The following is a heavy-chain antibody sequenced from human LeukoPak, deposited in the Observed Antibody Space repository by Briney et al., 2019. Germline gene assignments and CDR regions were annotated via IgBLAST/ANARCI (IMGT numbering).Heavy chain of an antibody. J-gene: IGHJ4*02. D-gene: IGHD2-2*01. CDR1: GGSISSYY. CDR3: VRGHCSSTSCPFDY. V-gene: IGHV4-59*01. Sequence: SETLSLTCTVSGGSISSYYWSWIRQPPGKGLEWIGYTYYSGSTNYNPSLKSRVTISVDTSKNQFSLKLSSVTAADTAVYYCVRGHCSSTSCPFDYWGQGTLVTVSS. CDR2: TYYSGST.